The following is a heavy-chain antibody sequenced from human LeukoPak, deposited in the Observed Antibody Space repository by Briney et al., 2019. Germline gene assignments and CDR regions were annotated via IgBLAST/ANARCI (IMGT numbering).Heavy chain of an antibody. J-gene: IGHJ4*02. CDR2: ISGSGGST. D-gene: IGHD6-13*01. CDR3: AKDSIPGYSSSWYIPKYYFDY. V-gene: IGHV3-23*01. Sequence: WGTLRLSCAASGFTFSSYGMSWVRQAPGKGLEWVSAISGSGGSTYYADSVKGRFTISRDNSKNTLYLQMNSLRAEDTAVYYCAKDSIPGYSSSWYIPKYYFDYWGQGTLVTVSS. CDR1: GFTFSSYG.